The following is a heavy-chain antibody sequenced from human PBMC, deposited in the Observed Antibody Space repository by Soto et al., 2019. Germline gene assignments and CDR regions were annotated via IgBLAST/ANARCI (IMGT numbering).Heavy chain of an antibody. D-gene: IGHD5-12*01. CDR3: ARLQRWLQYIDY. J-gene: IGHJ4*02. CDR2: IYYSGST. V-gene: IGHV4-61*01. CDR1: GGSVSSGSYY. Sequence: QVQLQESGPGLVRPSETLSLTCTVSGGSVSSGSYYWSWIRQPPGKGLEWIGYIYYSGSTNYNPSLKSRVTISVDTSKNQFSLKLSSVTAADTAVYYCARLQRWLQYIDYWGQGTLVTVSS.